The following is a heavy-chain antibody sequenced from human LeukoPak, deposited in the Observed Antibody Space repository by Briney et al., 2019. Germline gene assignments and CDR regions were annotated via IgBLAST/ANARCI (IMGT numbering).Heavy chain of an antibody. D-gene: IGHD3-10*02. CDR2: INHSGST. CDR1: GGSFSGYY. J-gene: IGHJ5*02. V-gene: IGHV4-34*01. Sequence: SETLSLTCAVYGGSFSGYYWSWIRQPPGKGLEWIGEINHSGSTNYNPSLKSRVTISVDTSKNQFSLKVSSVTAADTAVYYCARHMLGAYNWFDPWGQGTLVTVSS. CDR3: ARHMLGAYNWFDP.